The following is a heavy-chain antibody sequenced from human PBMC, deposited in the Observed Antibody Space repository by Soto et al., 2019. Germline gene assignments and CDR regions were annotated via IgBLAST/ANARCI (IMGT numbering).Heavy chain of an antibody. CDR1: GFTFSSYA. D-gene: IGHD3-9*01. Sequence: QVQLVESGAGVVQPGRSLRLSCAASGFTFSSYAMHWVRQSPGKGLVWVAVISFDGSNKYYADYLKGRFTNSRDNSKNTLYLRMNSLRAEDTAVCYCASGRSDDILNLDYWGQGTLVTVSS. CDR3: ASGRSDDILNLDY. J-gene: IGHJ4*02. V-gene: IGHV3-30-3*01. CDR2: ISFDGSNK.